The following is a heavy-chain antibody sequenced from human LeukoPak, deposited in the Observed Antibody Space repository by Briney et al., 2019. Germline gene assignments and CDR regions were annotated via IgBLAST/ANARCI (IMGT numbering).Heavy chain of an antibody. V-gene: IGHV3-9*01. Sequence: GGSLRLSCAASGFTFDDYAMHWVRQVPGKGLEWVSGISWNSGSIGYADSVKGRFTISRDNSKNTLYLQMNSLRAEDTAVYYCAKERYGSGRGQLDYWGQGTLVTVSS. J-gene: IGHJ4*02. CDR2: ISWNSGSI. D-gene: IGHD3-10*01. CDR3: AKERYGSGRGQLDY. CDR1: GFTFDDYA.